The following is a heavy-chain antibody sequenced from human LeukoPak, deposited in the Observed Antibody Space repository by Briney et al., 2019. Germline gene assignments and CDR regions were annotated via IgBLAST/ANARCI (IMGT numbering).Heavy chain of an antibody. CDR1: GFTFSDYA. J-gene: IGHJ3*01. D-gene: IGHD3-3*01. CDR3: ARDRSGCANDAFDF. Sequence: SGGSLRLSCAASGFTFSDYAMHWVRQAPGKGLEWVAVLSYGGTNKYYADSVKGRFTISRDNSKNTMFLQMNSLRAEDTAVYHCARDRSGCANDAFDFWGQGTMVTVSS. V-gene: IGHV3-30-3*01. CDR2: LSYGGTNK.